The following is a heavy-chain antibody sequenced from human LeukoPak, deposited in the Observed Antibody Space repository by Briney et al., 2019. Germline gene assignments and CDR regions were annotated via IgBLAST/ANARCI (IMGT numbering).Heavy chain of an antibody. Sequence: WASVKVSCKFSGGTFTSNSFSWVRQAPGQGLEWMGGIIPIFPISNYAEKFRGRLTITADESTSTVYMELRSLRSDDTAVYYCASPLPGGYSGYEEALDYWGQGTLVTVSS. CDR1: GGTFTSNS. CDR3: ASPLPGGYSGYEEALDY. D-gene: IGHD5-12*01. V-gene: IGHV1-69*13. J-gene: IGHJ4*02. CDR2: IIPIFPIS.